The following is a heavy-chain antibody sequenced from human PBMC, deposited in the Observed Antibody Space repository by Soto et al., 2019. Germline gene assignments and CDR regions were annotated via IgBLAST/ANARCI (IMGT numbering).Heavy chain of an antibody. D-gene: IGHD1-26*01. V-gene: IGHV3-23*01. CDR1: GFSFSSYA. Sequence: GGSLRLSCAASGFSFSSYAMTWVRQAPGRGLEWVSAISVSGSPAYYADSVKGRFTISRDNSKNTLYLQMNSLRADDTAVYYCARDMSGGTYNYYYGMDVWGQGTTVTVSS. J-gene: IGHJ6*02. CDR3: ARDMSGGTYNYYYGMDV. CDR2: ISVSGSPA.